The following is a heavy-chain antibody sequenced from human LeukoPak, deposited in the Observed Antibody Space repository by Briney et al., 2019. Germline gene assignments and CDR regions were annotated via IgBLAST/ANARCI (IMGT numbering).Heavy chain of an antibody. D-gene: IGHD3-3*01. CDR1: GLTVSSTY. CDR2: IYSGGST. CDR3: ARDLLEWYFDY. J-gene: IGHJ4*02. Sequence: GGSLRLSCAASGLTVSSTYMSWVRQTPGTGLEWVSAIYSGGSTYYADSVKGRFTISRDNSKNTLYLQMNSLRAEDTAVYYCARDLLEWYFDYWGQGTLVTVSS. V-gene: IGHV3-66*01.